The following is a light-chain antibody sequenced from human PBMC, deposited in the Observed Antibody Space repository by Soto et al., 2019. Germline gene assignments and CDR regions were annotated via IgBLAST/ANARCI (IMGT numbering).Light chain of an antibody. CDR1: QSVTNSY. J-gene: IGKJ1*01. Sequence: EIVMTQSPDTLSVSPGERATLSCRASQSVTNSYLAWYQQKPGQAPRLLIFGASNRATGIPARFSGSGSGTDFTLTISSLEPEDFAVYYCQQRSNWPPITFGQGTKVDIK. CDR3: QQRSNWPPIT. V-gene: IGKV3-11*01. CDR2: GAS.